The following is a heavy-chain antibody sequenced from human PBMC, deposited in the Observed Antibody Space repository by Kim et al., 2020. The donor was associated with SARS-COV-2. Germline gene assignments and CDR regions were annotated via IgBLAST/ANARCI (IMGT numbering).Heavy chain of an antibody. CDR3: ARDAMVRGVLSINDY. CDR1: GFTFSSYS. Sequence: GGSLRLSCAASGFTFSSYSMNWVRQAPGKGLEWVSSISSSGSYIYYADSVKGRFTISRDNAKNSLYLQMNSLRAEDTAVYYCARDAMVRGVLSINDYWGQGTLVTVSS. D-gene: IGHD3-10*01. CDR2: ISSSGSYI. V-gene: IGHV3-21*01. J-gene: IGHJ4*02.